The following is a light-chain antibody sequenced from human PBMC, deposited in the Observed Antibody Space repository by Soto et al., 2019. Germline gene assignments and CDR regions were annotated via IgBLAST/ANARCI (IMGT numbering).Light chain of an antibody. CDR3: QQHNSYSLT. CDR2: DAS. V-gene: IGKV1-5*01. CDR1: HNIERW. J-gene: IGKJ4*01. Sequence: DIQMTQSPSTLSASLGDRVTITCRASHNIERWMAWYQQKPGKAPKLLVYDASTLQSGVASRFSGSGSGTEFTLTISSLQPDDFATYYCQQHNSYSLTFGGGTKVDI.